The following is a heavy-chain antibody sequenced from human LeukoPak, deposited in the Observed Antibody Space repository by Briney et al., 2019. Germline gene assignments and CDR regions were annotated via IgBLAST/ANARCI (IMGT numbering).Heavy chain of an antibody. J-gene: IGHJ4*02. V-gene: IGHV3-23*01. D-gene: IGHD6-19*01. CDR3: ARDGYTSDWSFDY. CDR1: GFTFTSYA. Sequence: PGGSLRLSCAASGFTFTSYAMSWVRQAPGKGLEWVSGISGSGGTTYYADFVDGRFTISRDNSKNTLYLQMDSLRAEDTAVYYCARDGYTSDWSFDYWGQGTLVTVSS. CDR2: ISGSGGTT.